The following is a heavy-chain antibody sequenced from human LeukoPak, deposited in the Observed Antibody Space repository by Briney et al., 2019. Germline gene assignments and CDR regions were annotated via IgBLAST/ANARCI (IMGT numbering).Heavy chain of an antibody. D-gene: IGHD2-2*01. V-gene: IGHV1-69*01. CDR3: ARARTIVVVPAANNWFDP. J-gene: IGHJ5*02. Sequence: GASVKVSCKASGGTFSSYAISWVRQAPGQGLEWMGGIIPIFGTANYAQKFQGRVTITADESTSTAYMELSSLRSEDTAVYYCARARTIVVVPAANNWFDPWGQGTLVTVSS. CDR1: GGTFSSYA. CDR2: IIPIFGTA.